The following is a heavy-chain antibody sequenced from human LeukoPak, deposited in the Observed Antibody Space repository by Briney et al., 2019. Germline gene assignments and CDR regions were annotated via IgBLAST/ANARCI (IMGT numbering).Heavy chain of an antibody. CDR3: ARGRWTDVARGSYYFNY. CDR1: GGTFSSYA. D-gene: IGHD3-10*01. V-gene: IGHV1-69*01. Sequence: SVKVSCKASGGTFSSYAISWVRQATGQGLEWMGGIIPIFGTANYAQKFQGRVTITADESTSTAYMELSSLRSEDTAVYYCARGRWTDVARGSYYFNYWGQGTLVSVSS. J-gene: IGHJ4*02. CDR2: IIPIFGTA.